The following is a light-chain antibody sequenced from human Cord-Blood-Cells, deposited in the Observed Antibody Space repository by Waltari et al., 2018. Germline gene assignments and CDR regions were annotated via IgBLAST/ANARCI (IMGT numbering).Light chain of an antibody. Sequence: QSALTQPASVSGSPGQSLTISCPGPSSDVGSYNLVSWYQQHPGKAPKLMIYEVSKRPSGVSNRFSGSKSGNTASLTISGLQAEDEADYYCCSYAGSSFVVFGGGTKLTVL. J-gene: IGLJ2*01. CDR3: CSYAGSSFVV. CDR1: SSDVGSYNL. CDR2: EVS. V-gene: IGLV2-23*02.